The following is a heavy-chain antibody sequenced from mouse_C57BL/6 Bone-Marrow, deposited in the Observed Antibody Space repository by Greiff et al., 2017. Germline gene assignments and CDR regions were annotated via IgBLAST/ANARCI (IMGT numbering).Heavy chain of an antibody. J-gene: IGHJ3*01. Sequence: QVQLHQPGAELVKPGASVKLSCKASGYTFTSYWMQWVKQRPGQGLEWIGEIDPSDSYTNYNQKFKGKATLTVDTSSSTAYMQLSSLTSEDSAVYYCARPDYDVAWFAYWGQGTLVTVSA. V-gene: IGHV1-50*01. CDR1: GYTFTSYW. D-gene: IGHD2-4*01. CDR2: IDPSDSYT. CDR3: ARPDYDVAWFAY.